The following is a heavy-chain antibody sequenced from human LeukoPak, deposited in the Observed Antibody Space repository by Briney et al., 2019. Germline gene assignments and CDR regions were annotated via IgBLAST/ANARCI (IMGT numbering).Heavy chain of an antibody. CDR1: GFTFSSYW. V-gene: IGHV3-7*01. J-gene: IGHJ4*02. Sequence: GGSLRLSCAASGFTFSSYWVSWVRQAPGKGREWVANIKQDGSEKYYVDSVKGRFTISRDNAKNSLYLQMNSLRAEDTAVYYCARVNNTVVTPPYFDYWGQGTLVTVSS. D-gene: IGHD4-23*01. CDR3: ARVNNTVVTPPYFDY. CDR2: IKQDGSEK.